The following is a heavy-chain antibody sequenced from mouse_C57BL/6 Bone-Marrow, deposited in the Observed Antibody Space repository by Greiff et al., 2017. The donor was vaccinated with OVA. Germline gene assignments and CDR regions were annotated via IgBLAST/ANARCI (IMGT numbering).Heavy chain of an antibody. V-gene: IGHV1-69*01. CDR1: GYTFTSYW. CDR3: ARGYYYGSSKIPFAY. CDR2: IDPSDSYT. J-gene: IGHJ3*01. Sequence: QVQLQQPGAELVMPGASVKLSCKASGYTFTSYWMHWVKQRPGQGLEWIGEIDPSDSYTNYHQKFKGKSTLTVDKSSSTAYMQLSSLTSEDSAVYYCARGYYYGSSKIPFAYWGQGTLVTVSA. D-gene: IGHD1-1*01.